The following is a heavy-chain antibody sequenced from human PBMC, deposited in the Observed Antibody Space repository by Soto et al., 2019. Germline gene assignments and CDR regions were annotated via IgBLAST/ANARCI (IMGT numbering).Heavy chain of an antibody. V-gene: IGHV3-11*01. CDR2: ISSSGSTI. D-gene: IGHD2-2*01. CDR1: GFTFSDYY. CDR3: AMMGKDIVVVPAAKS. Sequence: GGSLRLSCAASGFTFSDYYMSWIRQAPGKGLEWVSYISSSGSTIYYADSVKGRFTISRDNAKNSLYLQMNSLRAEDTAVYYCAMMGKDIVVVPAAKSWGQGTLVTVSS. J-gene: IGHJ4*02.